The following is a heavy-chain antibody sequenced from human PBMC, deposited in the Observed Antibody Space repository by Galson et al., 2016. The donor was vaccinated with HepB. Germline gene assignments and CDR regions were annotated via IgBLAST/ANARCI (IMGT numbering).Heavy chain of an antibody. D-gene: IGHD3-10*01. CDR2: ISSSGSTI. V-gene: IGHV3-11*01. J-gene: IGHJ4*02. Sequence: SLRLSCAASGFTFSDYYMNWIRQAPGKGLEWVSSISSSGSTIYYAASVEGRFIISRDNAKNSLYLQMNSLRAEDTAVYYCARDRKVLLWFGEPEDYWGQGTLVSVSS. CDR1: GFTFSDYY. CDR3: ARDRKVLLWFGEPEDY.